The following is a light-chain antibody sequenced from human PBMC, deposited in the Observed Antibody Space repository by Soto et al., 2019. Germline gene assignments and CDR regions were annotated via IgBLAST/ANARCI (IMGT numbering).Light chain of an antibody. CDR2: AAP. CDR1: QGISSY. J-gene: IGKJ1*01. V-gene: IGKV1-8*01. Sequence: AIRMTQSPSSLSASTGDRVTITCRASQGISSYLAWYQQKPGKAPKLLIYAAPTLQSGVPSRLSGSGSGADFTRTISCLQSEDFATDYGEEYYSYPRAFGQGTKVEIK. CDR3: EEYYSYPRA.